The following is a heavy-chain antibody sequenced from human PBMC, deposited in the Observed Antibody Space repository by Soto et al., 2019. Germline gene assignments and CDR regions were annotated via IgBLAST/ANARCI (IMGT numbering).Heavy chain of an antibody. CDR3: SPQGSDAFDI. CDR2: IIPILGIA. D-gene: IGHD2-15*01. V-gene: IGHV1-69*02. J-gene: IGHJ3*02. CDR1: GGTFSSYT. Sequence: QVQLVQSGAEVKKPGSSVKVSCKASGGTFSSYTISWVRQAPGQGLEWMGRIIPILGIANYAQKFQGRVTITADKATSTAYIELSSLRSEEAAVYYCSPQGSDAFDIWGQGPMVTVSS.